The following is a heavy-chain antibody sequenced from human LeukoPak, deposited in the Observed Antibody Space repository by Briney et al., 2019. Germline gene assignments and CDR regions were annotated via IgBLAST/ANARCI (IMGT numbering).Heavy chain of an antibody. CDR3: ARDLDGSDY. CDR1: GGSISSRSYY. D-gene: IGHD5-24*01. CDR2: IYYSGST. V-gene: IGHV4-39*07. Sequence: SETLSLTCTVSGGSISSRSYYWVWIRQPPGKGLEWIGSIYYSGSTYYNPSLKSRVTISVGTSKNQVSLKLSSVTAADTAVYYCARDLDGSDYWGQGTLVTVSS. J-gene: IGHJ4*02.